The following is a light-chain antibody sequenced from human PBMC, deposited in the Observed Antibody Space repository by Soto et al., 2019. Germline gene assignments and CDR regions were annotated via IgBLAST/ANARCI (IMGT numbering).Light chain of an antibody. CDR2: DSS. CDR3: QQYSSSPSN. J-gene: IGKJ2*01. Sequence: ENVLTQSPDTLSLSPGERATLSCRASQTVASSFLAWYQHKPGQAPRLLIYDSSTSASGIPDRFSGSGSGTDFTLTISTLEPEDFAVYYCQQYSSSPSNFGQGTKLEIK. V-gene: IGKV3-20*01. CDR1: QTVASSF.